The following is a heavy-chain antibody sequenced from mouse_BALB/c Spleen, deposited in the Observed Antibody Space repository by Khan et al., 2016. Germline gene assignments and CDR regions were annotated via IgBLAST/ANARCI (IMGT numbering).Heavy chain of an antibody. J-gene: IGHJ4*01. V-gene: IGHV6-6*02. CDR2: IRLKSNNYAT. D-gene: IGHD1-1*01. Sequence: EVKLEESGGGLVQPGGSMKLSCVASGFTFSNYWMNWVRQSPEKGLEWVAEIRLKSNNYATHYAESVKARFTNSRDDSKSSVYLIMHNSRAEDTGIYYITREVVANGAMDYGGQGTSVTVSS. CDR1: GFTFSNYW. CDR3: TREVVANGAMDY.